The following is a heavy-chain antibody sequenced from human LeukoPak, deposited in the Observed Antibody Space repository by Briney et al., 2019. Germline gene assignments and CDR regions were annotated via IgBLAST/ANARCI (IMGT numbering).Heavy chain of an antibody. CDR2: IYYSGST. CDR3: ARGPMVRGVYYYYYGMDV. Sequence: SETLSLTCTVSGGSISSYYWSWIWQPPGKGLEWIGYIYYSGSTNYNPSLKSRVTISVDTSKNQFSLKLSSVTAADTAVYYCARGPMVRGVYYYYYGMDVWGQGTTVTVSS. CDR1: GGSISSYY. J-gene: IGHJ6*02. V-gene: IGHV4-59*01. D-gene: IGHD3-10*01.